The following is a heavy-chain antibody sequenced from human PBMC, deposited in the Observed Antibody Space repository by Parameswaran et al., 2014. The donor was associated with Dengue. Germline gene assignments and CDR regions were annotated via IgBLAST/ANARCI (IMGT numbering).Heavy chain of an antibody. D-gene: IGHD1-26*01. Sequence: KWIRQPPGKGLECVAFIPTSASGGVISYADSVRGRFTISTDDAKSSLFLQMNSLRAEDTAIYYCTRDVGGTMNSWGQGTLVTVSS. CDR2: IPTSASGGVI. V-gene: IGHV3-48*03. J-gene: IGHJ4*02. CDR3: TRDVGGTMNS.